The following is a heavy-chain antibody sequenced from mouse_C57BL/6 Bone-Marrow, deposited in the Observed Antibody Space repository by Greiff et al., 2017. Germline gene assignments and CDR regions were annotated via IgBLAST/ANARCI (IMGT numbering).Heavy chain of an antibody. CDR2: ILPGSGST. CDR3: ARWGNIWLRRRGHYFDY. D-gene: IGHD2-2*01. J-gene: IGHJ2*01. CDR1: GYTFTGYW. Sequence: VQLQQSGAELMKPGASVKLSCKATGYTFTGYWIEWVKQRPGHGLEWIGEILPGSGSTNYNEKFKSKATLTVDTSSSTAYMQLSSLTSEDSAVYYCARWGNIWLRRRGHYFDYWGQGTTLTVSS. V-gene: IGHV1-9*01.